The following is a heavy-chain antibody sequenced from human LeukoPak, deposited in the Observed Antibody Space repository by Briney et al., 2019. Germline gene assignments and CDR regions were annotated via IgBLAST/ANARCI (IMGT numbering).Heavy chain of an antibody. CDR3: ARLWSGWEGYNWFDP. CDR2: INPSGGST. CDR1: GYTFTSYY. Sequence: ASVKVSCKASGYTFTSYYMHWVRQAPGQGLEWMGIINPSGGSTSYAQKFQGRVTMTRDTSTSTVYMELSSLRSEDTAVYYCARLWSGWEGYNWFDPWGQGTLVTVSS. J-gene: IGHJ5*02. D-gene: IGHD3-3*01. V-gene: IGHV1-46*01.